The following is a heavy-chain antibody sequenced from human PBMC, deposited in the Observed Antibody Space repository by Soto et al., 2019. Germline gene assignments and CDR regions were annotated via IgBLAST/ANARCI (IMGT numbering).Heavy chain of an antibody. Sequence: PSETLSLTCTVSGGSISSGGYYWSWIRQHPGKGLEWIGYIYYSGSTYYNPSLKSRVTISVDTSKNQFSLKLSSATAADTAVYYCARAWGYYDILTGYLPTGWFDPWGQGTLVTVSS. CDR1: GGSISSGGYY. CDR2: IYYSGST. CDR3: ARAWGYYDILTGYLPTGWFDP. D-gene: IGHD3-9*01. J-gene: IGHJ5*02. V-gene: IGHV4-31*03.